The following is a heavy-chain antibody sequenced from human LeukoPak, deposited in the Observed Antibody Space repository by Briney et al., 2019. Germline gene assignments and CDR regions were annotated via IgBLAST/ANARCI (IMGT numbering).Heavy chain of an antibody. CDR2: ISSSGSTI. CDR1: GFTFSSYA. V-gene: IGHV3-48*04. D-gene: IGHD3-10*01. Sequence: PGGSLRLSCAASGFTFSSYAMSWVRQAPGKGLEWVSYISSSGSTIYYADSVKGRFTISRDNAKNSLYLQMNSLRAEDTAVYYCARTPALGSGRLYYFDYWGQGTLVTVSS. J-gene: IGHJ4*02. CDR3: ARTPALGSGRLYYFDY.